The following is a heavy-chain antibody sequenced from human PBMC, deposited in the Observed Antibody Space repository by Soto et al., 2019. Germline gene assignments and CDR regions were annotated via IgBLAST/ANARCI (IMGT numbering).Heavy chain of an antibody. CDR2: ISWNSGSI. CDR1: GFTFDDYA. CDR3: EKDIWCYPIGTNGAFDI. J-gene: IGHJ3*02. V-gene: IGHV3-9*01. Sequence: PGGSLRLSCAASGFTFDDYAMHWVRQAPGKGLEWVSGISWNSGSIGYADSVKGRFTISRDNAKNSLYLQMNSLRAEDTALYYCEKDIWCYPIGTNGAFDIWGQGKMVNVS. D-gene: IGHD2-8*01.